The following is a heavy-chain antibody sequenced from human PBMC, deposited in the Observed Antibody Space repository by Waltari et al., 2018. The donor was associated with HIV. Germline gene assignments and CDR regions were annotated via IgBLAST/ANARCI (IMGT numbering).Heavy chain of an antibody. CDR1: GFSFSNAW. CDR2: LKRKTDGGTT. V-gene: IGHV3-15*01. CDR3: TAATTVVTLVAVDY. D-gene: IGHD4-17*01. J-gene: IGHJ4*02. Sequence: EVQLVESGGGLVKPGGSLRLSCAASGFSFSNAWMSWVRQAPGKGLEWVGRLKRKTDGGTTDYAAPVKGRFTISRDDSKNTLYLQMNSLKTEDTAVYYCTAATTVVTLVAVDYWGQGTLVTVSS.